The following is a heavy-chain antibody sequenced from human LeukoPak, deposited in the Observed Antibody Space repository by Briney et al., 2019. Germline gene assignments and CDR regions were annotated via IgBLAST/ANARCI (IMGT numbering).Heavy chain of an antibody. CDR1: GFSFSSYG. CDR2: ISGSGGST. CDR3: VGHYVWGSYEVY. Sequence: PGGSLRLSCAASGFSFSSYGMSWVRQAPGKGLEWVSAISGSGGSTYYADSVKGRFTISRDNSKNTLYLQMNSLRAEDTAVYYCVGHYVWGSYEVYWGQGTLVTVSS. J-gene: IGHJ4*02. D-gene: IGHD3-16*01. V-gene: IGHV3-23*01.